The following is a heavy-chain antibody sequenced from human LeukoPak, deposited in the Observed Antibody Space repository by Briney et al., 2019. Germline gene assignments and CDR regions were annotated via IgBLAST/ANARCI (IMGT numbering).Heavy chain of an antibody. Sequence: SETLSLTCTVSGGSISSGGYYWSWIRQPPGKGLEWIGYIYHSGSTYYNPSLKSRVTISVDRSKNQFSLKLSSVTAADTAVYYCARVPRERQYYDNFDYWGQGTPVTVSS. CDR3: ARVPRERQYYDNFDY. V-gene: IGHV4-30-2*01. CDR2: IYHSGST. J-gene: IGHJ4*02. CDR1: GGSISSGGYY. D-gene: IGHD3-9*01.